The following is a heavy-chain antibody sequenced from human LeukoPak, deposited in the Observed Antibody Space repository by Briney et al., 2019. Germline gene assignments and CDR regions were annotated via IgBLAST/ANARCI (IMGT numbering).Heavy chain of an antibody. V-gene: IGHV5-51*01. Sequence: ESLKISCKGSGYNFTKSWIGWVRQMPGKGLELMVIIYPCDSDTRYSPSFQGQVTISVDKSTNTAYLQWSRLKASDTAIYYCARQALSYYYGSGRVIYYYYYYMDVWGKGTTVTVSS. CDR1: GYNFTKSW. J-gene: IGHJ6*03. CDR3: ARQALSYYYGSGRVIYYYYYYMDV. D-gene: IGHD3-10*01. CDR2: IYPCDSDT.